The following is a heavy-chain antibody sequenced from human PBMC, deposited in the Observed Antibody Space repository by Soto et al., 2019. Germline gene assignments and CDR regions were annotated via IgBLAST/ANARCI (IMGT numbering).Heavy chain of an antibody. V-gene: IGHV3-30*03. Sequence: PWGSLGLSCAGPGFTFSDYGFHWVRQAPGKGLEWVAMISYDGVDQYYRDSVQGRFTISRDDSKHTVYLQMNSLRTEDTAMYYCARSTYCNGGSCYPQYWGPGTLVTVSS. CDR3: ARSTYCNGGSCYPQY. D-gene: IGHD2-15*01. J-gene: IGHJ4*02. CDR1: GFTFSDYG. CDR2: ISYDGVDQ.